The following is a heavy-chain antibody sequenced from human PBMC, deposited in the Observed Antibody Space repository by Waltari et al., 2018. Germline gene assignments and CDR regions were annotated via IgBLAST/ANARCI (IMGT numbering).Heavy chain of an antibody. CDR2: ISWNSGSI. J-gene: IGHJ4*02. CDR3: AKDNWLSTRYFDY. CDR1: GFTFADYA. D-gene: IGHD3-9*01. V-gene: IGHV3-9*01. Sequence: EVQLVESGGGLVQPGRSLSLSCAASGFTFADYAMHWVRQAPGKGLEWVSGISWNSGSIGYADSVKGRFTISRDNAKNSLYLQMNSLRAEDTALYYCAKDNWLSTRYFDYWGQGTLVTVSS.